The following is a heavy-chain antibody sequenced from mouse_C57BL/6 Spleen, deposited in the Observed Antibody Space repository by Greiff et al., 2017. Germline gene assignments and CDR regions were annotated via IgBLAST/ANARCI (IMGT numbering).Heavy chain of an antibody. CDR3: ARDGKGFAY. CDR2: IHPNSGST. CDR1: GYTFTSYW. V-gene: IGHV1-64*01. Sequence: QVQLKQSGAELVKPGASVKLSCKASGYTFTSYWMHWVKQRPGQGLAWIGMIHPNSGSTNYNEKFKSKATLTVDKSSSTAYMQLSSLTSEDSAVYYCARDGKGFAYWGQGTLVTVSA. J-gene: IGHJ3*01. D-gene: IGHD2-3*01.